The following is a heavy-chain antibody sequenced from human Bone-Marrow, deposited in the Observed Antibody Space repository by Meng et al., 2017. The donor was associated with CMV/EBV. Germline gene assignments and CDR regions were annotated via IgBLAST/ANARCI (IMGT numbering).Heavy chain of an antibody. D-gene: IGHD1-14*01. J-gene: IGHJ5*02. Sequence: GESLKISCAASGFTFSSYWMSWVRQAPGKGLEWVANIKQDGSEKYYVDSVKGRFTISRDNAKNSLYLQMNSLRAEDTAVYYCARDSTRTGFDPWGQGTLVTVSS. CDR3: ARDSTRTGFDP. V-gene: IGHV3-7*01. CDR1: GFTFSSYW. CDR2: IKQDGSEK.